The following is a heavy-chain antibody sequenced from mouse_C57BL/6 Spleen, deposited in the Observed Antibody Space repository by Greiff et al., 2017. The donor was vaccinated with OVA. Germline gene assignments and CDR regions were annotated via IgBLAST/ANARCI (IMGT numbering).Heavy chain of an antibody. CDR1: GYTFTSYW. J-gene: IGHJ3*01. D-gene: IGHD4-1*01. Sequence: QVHVKQSGAELVKPGASVKLSCKASGYTFTSYWMHWVKQRPGHGLEWIGMINPNSGSTNYNDKFKSKATLTVDKSASTAYMQLSSLTSEDSAVYYGARDGTGAWFAYWGQGTLVTVSA. CDR2: INPNSGST. CDR3: ARDGTGAWFAY. V-gene: IGHV1-64*01.